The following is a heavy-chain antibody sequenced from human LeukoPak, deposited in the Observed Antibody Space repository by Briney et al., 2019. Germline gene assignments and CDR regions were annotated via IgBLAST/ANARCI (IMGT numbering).Heavy chain of an antibody. CDR2: IYHTGST. J-gene: IGHJ5*02. Sequence: PSETLSLTCTVSGGSINDFYWSWIRQTPGRGLEWIGYIYHTGSTAYNPSLESRVTISGDASKRQFSLKLSSVTAADTAVDYCARGKNLFGFDPWGQGTLVTVSS. V-gene: IGHV4-59*01. CDR3: ARGKNLFGFDP. CDR1: GGSINDFY. D-gene: IGHD1-1*01.